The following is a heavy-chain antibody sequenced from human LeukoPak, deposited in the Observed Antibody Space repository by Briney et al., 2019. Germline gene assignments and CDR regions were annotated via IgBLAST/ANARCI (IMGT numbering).Heavy chain of an antibody. CDR3: TTAGIPVAGPYFDY. V-gene: IGHV3-15*01. J-gene: IGHJ4*02. CDR2: IKSKTDGGTT. D-gene: IGHD6-19*01. Sequence: GGSLRLSCAASGFTVSNNYMSWVRQAPGKGLEWVGRIKSKTDGGTTDYAAPVKGRFTISRDDSKNTLYLQMNSLKTEDTAVYYCTTAGIPVAGPYFDYWRQGTLVTVSS. CDR1: GFTVSNNY.